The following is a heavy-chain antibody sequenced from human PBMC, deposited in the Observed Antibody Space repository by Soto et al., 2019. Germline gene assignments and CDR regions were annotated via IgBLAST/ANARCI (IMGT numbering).Heavy chain of an antibody. CDR3: ARAVAVPADFDY. Sequence: PSETLSLTCTVSGDSINNYYWNWIRQPPGKGLEWIVYYYYSGTNYNPSLKSRVTISVDTAKNGFSLRLRSLTAADTAVYYCARAVAVPADFDYWGQGTLVTVSS. J-gene: IGHJ4*02. CDR1: GDSINNYY. V-gene: IGHV4-59*08. CDR2: YYYSGT. D-gene: IGHD6-19*01.